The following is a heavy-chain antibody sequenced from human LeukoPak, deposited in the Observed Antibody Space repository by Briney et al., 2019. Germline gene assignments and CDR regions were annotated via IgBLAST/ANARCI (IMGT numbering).Heavy chain of an antibody. D-gene: IGHD3-16*01. J-gene: IGHJ4*02. V-gene: IGHV1-2*02. CDR2: INPNSGGT. Sequence: ASVKVSCKASGYTFTGYYIHWVRQAPGQGLEWMGWINPNSGGTNYEQKFQGRVTMTRDTSISTAYMDLSRLRSDDTAVYYCARDTSDWGQGTLVTVSS. CDR1: GYTFTGYY. CDR3: ARDTSD.